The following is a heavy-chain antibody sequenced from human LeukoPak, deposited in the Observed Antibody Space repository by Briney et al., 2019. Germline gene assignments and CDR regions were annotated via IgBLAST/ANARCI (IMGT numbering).Heavy chain of an antibody. Sequence: GGSLRLSCAASGFTFSSYAMSWVRQAPGKGLEWVSGISAGGSSTYYADSVKGRFTISRDNSKNTLHLQMNRLRAEDTAVYYCARVGGSYPSGPFDYWGQGTLVTVSS. CDR1: GFTFSSYA. V-gene: IGHV3-23*01. CDR2: ISAGGSST. D-gene: IGHD1-26*01. CDR3: ARVGGSYPSGPFDY. J-gene: IGHJ4*02.